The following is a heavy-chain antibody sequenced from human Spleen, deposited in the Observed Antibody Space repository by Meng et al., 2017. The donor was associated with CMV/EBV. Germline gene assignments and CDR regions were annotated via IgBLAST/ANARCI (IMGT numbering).Heavy chain of an antibody. Sequence: SETLSLTCTVSGFSISSGYYWSWIRQPPGKGLEWIGNIYYSGDTYYNPSLKRRFTMSVDTSNNQFSLKLSSVTAADTAVYYCARDSNRGEYYYYGLDVWGQGTTVTVSS. CDR3: ARDSNRGEYYYYGLDV. V-gene: IGHV4-38-2*02. D-gene: IGHD3-10*01. CDR1: GFSISSGYY. CDR2: IYYSGDT. J-gene: IGHJ6*02.